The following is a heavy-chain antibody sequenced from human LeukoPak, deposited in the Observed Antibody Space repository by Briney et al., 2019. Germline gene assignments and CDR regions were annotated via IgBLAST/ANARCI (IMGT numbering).Heavy chain of an antibody. D-gene: IGHD6-19*01. Sequence: RGSLRLSCAASGFTFTNYWMHWVRQAPGKGLVWVSRVLSDGSRISYADSVKGRFTISRDNAKNTLYLQMDSLRAEDTAVYYCARVAVGGTRAFDIWGQGTTVTVSS. CDR2: VLSDGSRI. J-gene: IGHJ3*02. V-gene: IGHV3-74*01. CDR3: ARVAVGGTRAFDI. CDR1: GFTFTNYW.